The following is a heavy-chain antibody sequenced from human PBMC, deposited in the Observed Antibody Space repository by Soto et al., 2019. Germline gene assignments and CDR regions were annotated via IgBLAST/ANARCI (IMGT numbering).Heavy chain of an antibody. D-gene: IGHD2-21*02. V-gene: IGHV1-3*01. CDR2: INAGNGNT. CDR1: GHTFTSYA. Sequence: ASVKVSCKASGHTFTSYAMHWVRQAPGQRLEWMGWINAGNGNTKYSQKFQGRVTITRDTSASTAYMELSSLRSEDTAVYYCARDHGAIVVVTATPSGPHYFDYWGQGTLVTVSS. J-gene: IGHJ4*02. CDR3: ARDHGAIVVVTATPSGPHYFDY.